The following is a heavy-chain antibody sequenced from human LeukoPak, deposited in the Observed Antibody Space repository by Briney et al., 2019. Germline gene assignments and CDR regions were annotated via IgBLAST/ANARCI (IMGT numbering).Heavy chain of an antibody. CDR3: TRTGGRILTGS. D-gene: IGHD3-9*01. Sequence: GGSLRLSRTASGFTFGDYAMSWVRQAPGKGLEWVGFIRSKAYGGTTEYAASVKGRFTISRDDSKSIAYLQMNSLKTEDTAVYYCTRTGGRILTGSWGQGTLVTVSS. V-gene: IGHV3-49*04. J-gene: IGHJ5*02. CDR2: IRSKAYGGTT. CDR1: GFTFGDYA.